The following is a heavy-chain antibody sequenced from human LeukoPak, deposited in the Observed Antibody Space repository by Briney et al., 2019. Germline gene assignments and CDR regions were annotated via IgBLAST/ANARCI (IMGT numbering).Heavy chain of an antibody. CDR2: INPSGGST. V-gene: IGHV1-46*01. D-gene: IGHD2-21*02. CDR1: GYTFTSYY. J-gene: IGHJ4*02. CDR3: ARDLYLMVTPGGY. Sequence: ASVKVSCKASGYTFTSYYMHWVRQAPGQGLEWMGIINPSGGSTSYAQKFQGRVTMTRDMSTSTVYMELSSLRAEDTAVYYCARDLYLMVTPGGYWGQGTLVTVSS.